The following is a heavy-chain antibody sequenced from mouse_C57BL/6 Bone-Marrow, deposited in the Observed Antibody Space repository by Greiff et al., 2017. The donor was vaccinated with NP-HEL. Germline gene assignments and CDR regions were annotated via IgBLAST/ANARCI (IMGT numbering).Heavy chain of an antibody. V-gene: IGHV1-55*01. J-gene: IGHJ1*03. D-gene: IGHD2-4*01. CDR2: IYPGSGST. Sequence: QVQLKQPGAELVKPGASVKMSCKASGYTFTSYWITWVQQRPGQGLEWIGDIYPGSGSTNYNAKFKSKATLTVDTSSSTAYMQLSSLTSEDSAVYYCAIYYDYEGYFDVWGTGTTVTVSS. CDR1: GYTFTSYW. CDR3: AIYYDYEGYFDV.